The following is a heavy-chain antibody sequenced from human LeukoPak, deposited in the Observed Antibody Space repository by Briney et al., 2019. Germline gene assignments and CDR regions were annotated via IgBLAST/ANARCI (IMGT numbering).Heavy chain of an antibody. D-gene: IGHD5-18*01. J-gene: IGHJ4*02. CDR3: ARGYSYGSPSEAYYFDC. Sequence: ASVKVSCKASGYTFTSNAMNWVRQAPGQGLEWMGWINTNTGNPTYAQGFTGRFVFSLDTSVSTAYLQISSLKAEDTAVYSCARGYSYGSPSEAYYFDCRGQGTLVTVSS. CDR2: INTNTGNP. CDR1: GYTFTSNA. V-gene: IGHV7-4-1*02.